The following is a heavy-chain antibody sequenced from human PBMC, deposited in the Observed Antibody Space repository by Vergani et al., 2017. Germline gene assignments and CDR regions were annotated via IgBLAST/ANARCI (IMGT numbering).Heavy chain of an antibody. Sequence: QVQLVQSGAEVKKPGASVKVSCKVSGYTLTELSMHWVRQAPGKGLEWMGGFDPEDGETIYAQKFQGRVTISVDTSKNQFSLKLSSVTAADTAVYYCARVIDGQGTQVPGRWVYYYYYYMDVWGKGP. J-gene: IGHJ6*03. CDR3: ARVIDGQGTQVPGRWVYYYYYYMDV. V-gene: IGHV1-24*01. D-gene: IGHD1-26*01. CDR1: GYTLTELS. CDR2: FDPEDGET.